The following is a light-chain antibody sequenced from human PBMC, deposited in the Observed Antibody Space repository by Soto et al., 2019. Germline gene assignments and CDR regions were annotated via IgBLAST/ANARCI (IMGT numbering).Light chain of an antibody. J-gene: IGLJ2*01. CDR3: SSYAGSNNVV. CDR2: EVD. CDR1: SSDVGGYNY. Sequence: QSALTQPPSASGSPGQSVTISCTGTSSDVGGYNYVSWYQQHPGKAPKVMIYEVDKRPSGVPDRFSGSKSGNTASLTVSGLQAEDEADYYGSSYAGSNNVVFGGGTKLTVL. V-gene: IGLV2-8*01.